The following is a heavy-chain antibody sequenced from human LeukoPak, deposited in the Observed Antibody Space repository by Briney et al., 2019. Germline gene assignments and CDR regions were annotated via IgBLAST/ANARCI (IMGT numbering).Heavy chain of an antibody. J-gene: IGHJ3*01. D-gene: IGHD1-26*01. CDR3: VREASGVSSSAFDV. Sequence: GGSLRLSCAASGFTFSSYAMSWVRQAPGKGLGWVSAISGSGGSTYYADSVKGRFTISRDNAKNTLYMQMNSLRVDDTAVYYCVREASGVSSSAFDVWGQGTMVTVSS. CDR1: GFTFSSYA. V-gene: IGHV3-23*01. CDR2: ISGSGGST.